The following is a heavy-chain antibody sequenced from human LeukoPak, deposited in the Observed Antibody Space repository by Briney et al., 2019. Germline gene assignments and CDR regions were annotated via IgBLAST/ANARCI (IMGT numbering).Heavy chain of an antibody. V-gene: IGHV3-49*04. CDR3: TRGGGSGNYHNAIDY. CDR2: IRSKAYGGTA. CDR1: GFTFGDYA. J-gene: IGHJ4*02. D-gene: IGHD3-10*01. Sequence: PGGSLRLSCTASGFTFGDYAMSWVRQAPGKGLEWVGFIRSKAYGGTAEYAASVKGRFTISRDDSRSIAYLQMNSLKTEDTAVYYCTRGGGSGNYHNAIDYWGQGTLVTVSS.